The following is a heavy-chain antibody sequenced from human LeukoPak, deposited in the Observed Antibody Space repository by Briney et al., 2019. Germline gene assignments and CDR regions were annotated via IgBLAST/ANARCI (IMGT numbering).Heavy chain of an antibody. J-gene: IGHJ5*02. CDR2: IYYSGSI. CDR1: GGSISSYY. V-gene: IGHV4-59*01. D-gene: IGHD1-7*01. CDR3: ASTTGTTGGGLGA. Sequence: SETLSLTCTVSGGSISSYYWSWIRPPPGKGLEWIGYIYYSGSINYNPSLKSRVTISVDTSKNQFSLKLSSVTAADTAVYYCASTTGTTGGGLGAWGQGTLVTVSS.